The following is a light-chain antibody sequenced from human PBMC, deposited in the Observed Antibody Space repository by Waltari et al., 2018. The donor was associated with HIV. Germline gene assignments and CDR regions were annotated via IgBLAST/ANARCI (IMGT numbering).Light chain of an antibody. CDR1: SSTIGRNT. CDR3: AAWDDSLNGYYV. CDR2: SNN. Sequence: QSVLTQPPSASGTPGQRVTIPCSGSSSTIGRNTVHLYQQFPGMAPKLLIYSNNQRPSGVPDRFSGSKSGTSASLAISGLQSEDEGDYYCAAWDDSLNGYYVFGTGTKVTVL. V-gene: IGLV1-44*01. J-gene: IGLJ1*01.